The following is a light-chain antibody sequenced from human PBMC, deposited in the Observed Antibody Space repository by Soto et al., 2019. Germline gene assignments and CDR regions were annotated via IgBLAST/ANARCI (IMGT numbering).Light chain of an antibody. CDR1: RDIGNR. V-gene: IGKV1-12*02. Sequence: DIQMTQSPSSVSASVGDRVTITCRASRDIGNRLAWFRHKPGKAPQLLIYNASTLLRGTPSRFSGSGSGTEFPLTISSLQPEDFATYYCQQDSNYPCTFGPGTKVDI. J-gene: IGKJ3*01. CDR3: QQDSNYPCT. CDR2: NAS.